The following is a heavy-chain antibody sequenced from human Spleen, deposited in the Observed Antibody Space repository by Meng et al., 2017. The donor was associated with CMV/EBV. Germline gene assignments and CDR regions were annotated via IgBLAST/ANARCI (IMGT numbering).Heavy chain of an antibody. CDR1: GFTFDDYG. CDR3: ARGGYSYEVYFDY. Sequence: SLKISCAASGFTFDDYGMHWVWQAPGKGLEWVSGISWNSGSTIYYADSVKGRFTISRDNSKNTLYLQMNSLRAEDTAVYYCARGGYSYEVYFDYWGQGTLVTVSS. V-gene: IGHV3-9*01. J-gene: IGHJ4*02. CDR2: ISWNSGSTI. D-gene: IGHD5-18*01.